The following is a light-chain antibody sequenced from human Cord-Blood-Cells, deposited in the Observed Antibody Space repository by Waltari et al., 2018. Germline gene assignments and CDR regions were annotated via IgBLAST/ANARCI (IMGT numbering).Light chain of an antibody. CDR3: QQYYSTPLT. CDR2: WAS. V-gene: IGKV4-1*01. Sequence: DIVMTQPPDSLAVYLGEWATINCKSSQSVLYSSNNKNYLAWYQQKPGQPPKLLIYWASTRESGVPDRFSGSGSGTDFTLTISSLQAEDVAVYYCQQYYSTPLTFGGGTKVEIK. CDR1: QSVLYSSNNKNY. J-gene: IGKJ4*01.